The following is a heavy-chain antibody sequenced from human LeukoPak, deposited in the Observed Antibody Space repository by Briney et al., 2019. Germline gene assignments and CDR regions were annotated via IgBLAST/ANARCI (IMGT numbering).Heavy chain of an antibody. Sequence: ASVKVSCKASGYTFTGYFMHWVRQAPGQGLEWMGWINPNIGDASYAHKFQGRVTMTRDRSINTAYMELSRLTSDDTAVYYCARMDLDGGDSIGFDSWGQGTLVTVSS. CDR2: INPNIGDA. V-gene: IGHV1-2*02. D-gene: IGHD2-21*02. J-gene: IGHJ5*01. CDR1: GYTFTGYF. CDR3: ARMDLDGGDSIGFDS.